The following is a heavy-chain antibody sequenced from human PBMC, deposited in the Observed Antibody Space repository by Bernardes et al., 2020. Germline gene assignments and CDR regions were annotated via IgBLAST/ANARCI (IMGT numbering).Heavy chain of an antibody. CDR1: GGSISSSSYY. CDR3: ARPLFSSGWLYFDY. D-gene: IGHD6-19*01. CDR2: IYYSGST. V-gene: IGHV4-39*01. J-gene: IGHJ4*02. Sequence: SETLSLTCTVSGGSISSSSYYWGWIRQPPGKGLEWIGSIYYSGSTYYNPSLKSRVTISVDTSKNQFSLKLSSVTAADTAVYYCARPLFSSGWLYFDYWGQGTLVTVSS.